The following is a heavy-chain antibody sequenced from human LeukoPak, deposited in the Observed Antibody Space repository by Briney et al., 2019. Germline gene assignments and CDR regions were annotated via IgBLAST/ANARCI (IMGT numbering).Heavy chain of an antibody. J-gene: IGHJ3*02. CDR2: ISAYNGNT. CDR3: ARDKSDWLGAFDI. CDR1: GYTFTSYH. Sequence: ASVTVSCTASGYTFTSYHMHWVRQAPGQGLEWMGWISAYNGNTNYAQKLQGRVTMTTDTSTSTAYMELRSLRSDDTAVYYCARDKSDWLGAFDIWGQGTMVTVSS. V-gene: IGHV1-18*04. D-gene: IGHD2-21*01.